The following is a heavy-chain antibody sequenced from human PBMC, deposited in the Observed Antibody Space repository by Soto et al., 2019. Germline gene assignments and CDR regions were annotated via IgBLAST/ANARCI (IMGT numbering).Heavy chain of an antibody. CDR1: GDSYSISTYS. V-gene: IGHV4-30-2*01. CDR2: IYESGVT. Sequence: LAPTCNILGDSYSISTYSGSWIGQAPGKPLRWIGFIYESGVTSYIPSLASRASISLDRSNNQCSLKLKSVTAADTAVYFCAGMPYTSGLRFDPWGPGTMVTVSS. CDR3: AGMPYTSGLRFDP. J-gene: IGHJ5*02. D-gene: IGHD6-19*01.